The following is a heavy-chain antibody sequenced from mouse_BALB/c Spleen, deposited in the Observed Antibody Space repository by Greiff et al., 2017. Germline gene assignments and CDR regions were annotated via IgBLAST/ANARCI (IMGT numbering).Heavy chain of an antibody. Sequence: QVQLKESGAELARPGASVKLSCKASGYTFTSYWMQWVKQRPGQGLEWIGAIYPGDGDTRYTQKFKGKATLTADKSSSTAYMQLSSLASEDSAVYYCARWGYGREFAYWGQGTLVTVTA. J-gene: IGHJ3*01. D-gene: IGHD1-1*01. CDR2: IYPGDGDT. V-gene: IGHV1-87*01. CDR3: ARWGYGREFAY. CDR1: GYTFTSYW.